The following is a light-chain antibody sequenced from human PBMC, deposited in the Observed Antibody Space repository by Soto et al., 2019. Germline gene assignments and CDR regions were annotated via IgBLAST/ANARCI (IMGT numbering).Light chain of an antibody. J-gene: IGKJ1*01. CDR3: QNYFSTPRT. Sequence: DIQMTQSPSSLSASVLDRFTITCRASQGISNYLAWYQQKPGKVPKLLIYAASTLHSGVPSRFSGSGSGTDFTLTISSLQTEDVATYYCQNYFSTPRTFGQGTKVDIK. CDR1: QGISNY. V-gene: IGKV1-27*01. CDR2: AAS.